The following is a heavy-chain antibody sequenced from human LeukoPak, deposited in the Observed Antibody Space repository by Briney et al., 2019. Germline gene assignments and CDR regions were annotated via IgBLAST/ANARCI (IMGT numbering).Heavy chain of an antibody. Sequence: GGSLRLSCAASGFTFSSYAMYWVRQAPGKGLEWVSGISSSGGSTYYADSVKGRFTISRDNSKNTLYLQMNSLRAEDTAVYYCAKDQGDCSSWYSSYYYYMDVWGKGTTVTVSS. CDR1: GFTFSSYA. V-gene: IGHV3-23*01. CDR2: ISSSGGST. D-gene: IGHD6-13*01. J-gene: IGHJ6*03. CDR3: AKDQGDCSSWYSSYYYYMDV.